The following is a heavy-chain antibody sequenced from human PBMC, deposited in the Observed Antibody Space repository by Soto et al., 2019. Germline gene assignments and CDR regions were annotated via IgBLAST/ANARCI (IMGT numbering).Heavy chain of an antibody. J-gene: IGHJ4*02. CDR1: GGSISSSKW. CDR2: IYHSGST. D-gene: IGHD3-3*02. CDR3: ARDSINSPFDV. V-gene: IGHV4-4*02. Sequence: QVQLQESGPGLVEPSGTLSLTCAVSGGSISSSKWWSWVRQPPGKGLEWIGEIYHSGSTNYNPSLRIRVTISVDKSKNQFSLKLSSVTAADTAVYYCARDSINSPFDVWGQGTLVTVSS.